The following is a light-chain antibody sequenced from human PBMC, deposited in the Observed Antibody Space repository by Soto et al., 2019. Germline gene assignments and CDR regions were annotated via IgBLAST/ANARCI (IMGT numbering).Light chain of an antibody. Sequence: QAVVTQPPSVSGAPGQRVTISCTGSNSNIGAGYDVHWYQQVPGRAPKLLIYGNSNRPSGVPDRFSGSKSGTSASLAISGLQAEDEADYYCQSYDSSLSGVFGGGTKLTVL. CDR1: NSNIGAGYD. V-gene: IGLV1-40*01. CDR2: GNS. J-gene: IGLJ3*02. CDR3: QSYDSSLSGV.